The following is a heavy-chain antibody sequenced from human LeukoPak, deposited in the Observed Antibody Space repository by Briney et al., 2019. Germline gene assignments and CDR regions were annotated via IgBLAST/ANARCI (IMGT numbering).Heavy chain of an antibody. D-gene: IGHD3-3*01. Sequence: GGSLRLSCAASGFTFSDYYMSLIRQAAGKGLEWVSYISSSGSTIYYADSVKGRFTISRDNAKNSLYLQMNSLRAEDTAVYYCARDGDFWSGYFASDYWGQGTLVTVSS. CDR2: ISSSGSTI. V-gene: IGHV3-11*01. J-gene: IGHJ4*02. CDR3: ARDGDFWSGYFASDY. CDR1: GFTFSDYY.